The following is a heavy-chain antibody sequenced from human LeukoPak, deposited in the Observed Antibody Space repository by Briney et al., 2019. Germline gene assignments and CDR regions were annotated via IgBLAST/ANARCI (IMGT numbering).Heavy chain of an antibody. CDR3: SRERREYINSNYYYYYMDV. J-gene: IGHJ6*03. CDR2: IYYSGST. V-gene: IGHV4-59*01. D-gene: IGHD1-1*01. CDR1: GGSISSYY. Sequence: SETLSLTCTVSGGSISSYYWSWIRQPPGKGLEWIGYIYYSGSTNYNPSLKSRVTITVDTSKNQFSLKLSSVTAADTAVYYCSRERREYINSNYYYYYMDVWGKGTTVTVSS.